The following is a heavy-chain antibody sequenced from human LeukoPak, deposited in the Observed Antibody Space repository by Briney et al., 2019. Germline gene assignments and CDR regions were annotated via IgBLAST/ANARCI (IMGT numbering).Heavy chain of an antibody. J-gene: IGHJ3*02. CDR2: IYSGGST. D-gene: IGHD3-10*01. CDR3: AREKRLLWFGELLGDAFDI. Sequence: VGSLRLSCAASGFTVSSNYMSWVRQAPGKGLEWVSVIYSGGSTYYADSVKGRFTISRHNSKNTLYLQMNSLRAEDTAVYYCAREKRLLWFGELLGDAFDIWGQGTMVTVSS. CDR1: GFTVSSNY. V-gene: IGHV3-53*04.